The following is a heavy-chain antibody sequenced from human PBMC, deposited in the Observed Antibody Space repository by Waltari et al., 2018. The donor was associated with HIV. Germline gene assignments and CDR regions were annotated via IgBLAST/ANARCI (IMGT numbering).Heavy chain of an antibody. V-gene: IGHV3-66*01. CDR3: ARVDRAGTTSGWDVFDI. CDR1: GFTVSSHH. D-gene: IGHD1-1*01. CDR2: MYSGGTT. J-gene: IGHJ3*02. Sequence: EVQLVESVGGLVRPGGSLRRSCAASGFTVSSHHMDRVRQTPGKGLEYVSVMYSGGTTHYADSVNGRFTISRDSSKSALYLQMNTLRAEDTALYYCARVDRAGTTSGWDVFDIWGQGTMVTVSS.